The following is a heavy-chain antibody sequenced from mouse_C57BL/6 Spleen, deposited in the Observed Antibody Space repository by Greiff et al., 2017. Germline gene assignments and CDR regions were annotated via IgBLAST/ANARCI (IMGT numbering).Heavy chain of an antibody. CDR1: GYAFSSSW. Sequence: QVQLKQSGPELVKPGASVKISCKASGYAFSSSWMNWVKQRPGKGLEWIGRIYPGDGDTNYNGKFKGKATLTADKSSSTAYMQLSSLTSEDSAVYFCARDGGHYGNYVRYAMDYWGQGTSVTVSS. D-gene: IGHD2-1*01. CDR3: ARDGGHYGNYVRYAMDY. CDR2: IYPGDGDT. J-gene: IGHJ4*01. V-gene: IGHV1-82*01.